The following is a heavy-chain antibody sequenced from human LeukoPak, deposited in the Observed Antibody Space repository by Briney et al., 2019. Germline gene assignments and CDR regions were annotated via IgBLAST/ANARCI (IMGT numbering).Heavy chain of an antibody. D-gene: IGHD3-22*01. CDR1: GYTFTGYY. CDR3: ARADDTRGGNWFDP. Sequence: ASVNVSCRASGYTFTGYYLHWVRQAPGQGLEWMGRINCNSGRSNYAQKFQGRVTMTRDTSINTVYMVLSSLRFYDTAFYYCARADDTRGGNWFDPWGQGTLVTVSS. V-gene: IGHV1-2*06. CDR2: INCNSGRS. J-gene: IGHJ5*02.